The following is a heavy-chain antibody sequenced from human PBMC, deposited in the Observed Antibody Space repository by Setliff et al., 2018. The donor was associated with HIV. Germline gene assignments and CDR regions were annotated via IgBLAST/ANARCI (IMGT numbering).Heavy chain of an antibody. CDR2: INPSGGNT. J-gene: IGHJ4*02. CDR3: ARGDLYFYDSPVTLPDF. V-gene: IGHV1-46*03. Sequence: ASVKVSCKTSGYTFTTYYIHWVRLAPGQGLEWMGIINPSGGNTNYTQKFQGRLTLTRDTSTSTVYMDLSSLTSEDTAVYYCARGDLYFYDSPVTLPDFWGQGTPVTV. CDR1: GYTFTTYY. D-gene: IGHD3-22*01.